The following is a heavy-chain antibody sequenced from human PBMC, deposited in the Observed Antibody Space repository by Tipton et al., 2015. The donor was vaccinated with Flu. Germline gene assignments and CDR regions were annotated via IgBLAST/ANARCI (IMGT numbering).Heavy chain of an antibody. CDR1: GYTFFRYS. CDR3: ARIGSIGTSSH. D-gene: IGHD1-14*01. V-gene: IGHV1-18*01. J-gene: IGHJ4*02. CDR2: ISTYTGHT. Sequence: QVQLVQSGAEVKKPGASVKISCKTSGYTFFRYSLNWVRQAPGQGLEWLGWISTYTGHTNYTQKFQGRVSMTTDTSTSTAYMELRSLRPDDTAIYYCARIGSIGTSSHWGQGTQVTVSS.